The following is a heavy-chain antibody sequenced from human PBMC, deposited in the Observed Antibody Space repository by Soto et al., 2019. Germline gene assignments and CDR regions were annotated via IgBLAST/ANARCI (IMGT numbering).Heavy chain of an antibody. Sequence: QVQLVESGGGVVQPGRSLRLSCAASGFTFSSYGMHWVRQAPGKGLEWVAVIWYDGSNKYYADSVKGRFTISRDNSKNTLYLQMNSLRAEDTAVYYCARDESSSWYRGDAFDIWGQGTMVTVSS. V-gene: IGHV3-33*01. CDR2: IWYDGSNK. J-gene: IGHJ3*02. CDR1: GFTFSSYG. D-gene: IGHD6-13*01. CDR3: ARDESSSWYRGDAFDI.